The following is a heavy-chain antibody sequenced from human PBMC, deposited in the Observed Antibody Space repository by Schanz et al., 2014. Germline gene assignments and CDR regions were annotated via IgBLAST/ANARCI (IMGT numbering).Heavy chain of an antibody. J-gene: IGHJ3*02. V-gene: IGHV3-21*01. CDR2: IRSDNNYI. D-gene: IGHD3-10*01. Sequence: EVQLVESGGGLVQPGGSLRLSCAASGFTFSTYWMSWVRQAPGKGLEWVSYIRSDNNYIYYADSVKGRFTISRDNAKNSLFLQMNSLTAEDTAVYYCVREDMVRGIRAFDIWGQGTMVTVSS. CDR1: GFTFSTYW. CDR3: VREDMVRGIRAFDI.